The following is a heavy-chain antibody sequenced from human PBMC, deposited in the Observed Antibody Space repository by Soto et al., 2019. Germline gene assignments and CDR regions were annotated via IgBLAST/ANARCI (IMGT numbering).Heavy chain of an antibody. V-gene: IGHV4-39*01. Sequence: PSETLSLTCTVSGGSISSSSYYWGWIRQPPGKGLEWIGSIYYSGSTYYNPSLKSRVTISVDTSKNQFSLKLSSVTAADTAVYYCARYDSSGYLSYWGQGTLVTVSS. J-gene: IGHJ4*02. CDR3: ARYDSSGYLSY. CDR1: GGSISSSSYY. D-gene: IGHD3-22*01. CDR2: IYYSGST.